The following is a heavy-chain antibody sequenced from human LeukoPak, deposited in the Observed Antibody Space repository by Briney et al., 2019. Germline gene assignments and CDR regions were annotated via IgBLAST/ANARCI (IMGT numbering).Heavy chain of an antibody. CDR1: GYTFTNYG. V-gene: IGHV1-18*01. CDR2: ISAYNGNT. J-gene: IGHJ4*02. Sequence: ASVNVSRKASGYTFTNYGISWVRQAAGQGLEWMGWISAYNGNTNYAQKLQGRVTMTTDTATSTAYMELRSLRSDDTAVYYCARGGLEAASDYWGQGTLVTVSS. CDR3: ARGGLEAASDY. D-gene: IGHD6-13*01.